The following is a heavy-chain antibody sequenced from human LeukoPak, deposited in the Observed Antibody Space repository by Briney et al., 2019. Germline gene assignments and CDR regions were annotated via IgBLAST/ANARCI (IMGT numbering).Heavy chain of an antibody. V-gene: IGHV3-11*01. D-gene: IGHD3-3*01. Sequence: GGSLRLSCAASGFTFSDYYMSWIRQAPGKGLEWISYISSSGSTIYYADSVKGRFTISRDNAKNSLYLQMNSLRAEDTAVYYCARELWSGYYTSDALGIWGQGTMVTVSS. CDR3: ARELWSGYYTSDALGI. CDR1: GFTFSDYY. CDR2: ISSSGSTI. J-gene: IGHJ3*02.